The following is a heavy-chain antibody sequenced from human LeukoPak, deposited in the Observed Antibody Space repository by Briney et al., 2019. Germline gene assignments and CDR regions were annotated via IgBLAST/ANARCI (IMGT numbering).Heavy chain of an antibody. V-gene: IGHV4-39*01. Sequence: NASETLSLTCTVSGGSISSSSYYWGWLRQPPGKGLEWIGSIYYSGSTYYNPSLKSRVTISVDTSKNQFSLKLSSVTAADTAVYXXXRVARIVGATYPDYWGQGTLVTVSS. CDR2: IYYSGST. CDR3: XRVARIVGATYPDY. CDR1: GGSISSSSYY. D-gene: IGHD1-26*01. J-gene: IGHJ4*02.